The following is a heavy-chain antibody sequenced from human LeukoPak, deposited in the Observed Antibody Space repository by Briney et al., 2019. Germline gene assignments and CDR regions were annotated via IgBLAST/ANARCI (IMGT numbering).Heavy chain of an antibody. Sequence: SQTLSLTCTVSGDSITNYYWSWYRQPPGQGLEWIGYIYYSGNTNYNPSLKSRVTISVDKSKNQFSLKLRSVTAADTAVYYCARMKGDYWGQGTLVTVSS. CDR1: GDSITNYY. V-gene: IGHV4-59*01. CDR2: IYYSGNT. CDR3: ARMKGDY. J-gene: IGHJ4*02.